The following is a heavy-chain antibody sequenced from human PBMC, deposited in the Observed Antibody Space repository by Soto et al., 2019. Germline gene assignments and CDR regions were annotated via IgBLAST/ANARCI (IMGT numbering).Heavy chain of an antibody. CDR2: MNRDGSEK. D-gene: IGHD6-13*01. CDR3: GRDAGRRFDY. J-gene: IGHJ4*02. Sequence: GGSLRLSCAASGFTFSSYWMTWARQAPGKGLEWVASMNRDGSEKRYVDSVEGRFTISRDNAKNSLFLQMNSPSPDDTAVYYCGRDAGRRFDYWGQGSLVTVSS. CDR1: GFTFSSYW. V-gene: IGHV3-7*01.